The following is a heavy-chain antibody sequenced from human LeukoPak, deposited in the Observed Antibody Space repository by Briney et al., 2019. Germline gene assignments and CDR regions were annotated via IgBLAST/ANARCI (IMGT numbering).Heavy chain of an antibody. CDR3: ARATPPYYYMDV. CDR2: IIPIFGTA. D-gene: IGHD5-12*01. CDR1: GGTFSSYA. J-gene: IGHJ6*03. V-gene: IGHV1-69*01. Sequence: SVKVSCKASGGTFSSYAISWVRQAPGQGLEWMGGIIPIFGTANYAQKFQGRVTITADESTSTAYMERSSLRSEDTAVYYCARATPPYYYMDVWGKGTTVTASS.